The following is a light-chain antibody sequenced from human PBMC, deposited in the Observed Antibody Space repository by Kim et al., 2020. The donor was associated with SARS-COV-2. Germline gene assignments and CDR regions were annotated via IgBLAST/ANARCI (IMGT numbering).Light chain of an antibody. CDR3: KQYETYWT. J-gene: IGKJ1*01. CDR2: QAS. V-gene: IGKV1-5*03. CDR1: QSVDSW. Sequence: DIQMTQSPSTLSAFVGNRVTITCRASQSVDSWLAWYQQKPGKAPKLLIYQASKLASGVPSKFSGSGSGTDFTPDDSAIYYCKQYETYWTFGPGTKVDIK.